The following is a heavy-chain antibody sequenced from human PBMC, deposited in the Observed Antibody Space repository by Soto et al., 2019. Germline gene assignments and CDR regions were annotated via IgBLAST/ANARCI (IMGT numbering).Heavy chain of an antibody. CDR1: GFSLTSPGMC. Sequence: SGPTLVNPTETLTLTCTFSGFSLTSPGMCVSWIRQPPGKALEWLALIERDDDDKYYSTSLKTRLTISRDTRKNQVVLTMANMDPADTGTYYCARSIRGPRRFNGMDVWGQGTTVTVSS. CDR3: ARSIRGPRRFNGMDV. D-gene: IGHD1-20*01. CDR2: IERDDDDK. V-gene: IGHV2-70*13. J-gene: IGHJ6*02.